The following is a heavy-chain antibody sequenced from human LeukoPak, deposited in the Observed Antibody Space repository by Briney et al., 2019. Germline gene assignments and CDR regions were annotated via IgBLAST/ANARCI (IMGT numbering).Heavy chain of an antibody. CDR3: APMGGRGSWFDP. CDR2: LCYSGST. Sequence: SETLSLTCTVSGGPISSSTYCWGWIRQPPGRGLEWIGSLCYSGSTYYNSSLKSRLTISVDTSKNQFSLKLSSVTAADTAVYYCAPMGGRGSWFDPWGQGTLVTVSS. V-gene: IGHV4-39*01. D-gene: IGHD1-26*01. J-gene: IGHJ5*02. CDR1: GGPISSSTYC.